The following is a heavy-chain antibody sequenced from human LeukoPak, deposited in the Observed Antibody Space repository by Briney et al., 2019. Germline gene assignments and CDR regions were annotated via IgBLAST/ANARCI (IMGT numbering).Heavy chain of an antibody. CDR1: GFTFSSYS. CDR2: ISSSSSTM. Sequence: GGSLRLSCAASGFTFSSYSMNWVRQAPGKGLEWVSYISSSSSTMYYADSVKGRFTISRDNAKNSLYLQMNSLRAEDTAVYYCARDGEYYYGSGSYYNWFDPWGQGTLVTASS. J-gene: IGHJ5*02. V-gene: IGHV3-48*01. CDR3: ARDGEYYYGSGSYYNWFDP. D-gene: IGHD3-10*01.